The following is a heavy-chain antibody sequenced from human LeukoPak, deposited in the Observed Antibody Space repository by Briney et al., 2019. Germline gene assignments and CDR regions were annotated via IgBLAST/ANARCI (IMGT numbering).Heavy chain of an antibody. CDR1: GYSISSGHY. CDR3: ARFVGDDYGDY. J-gene: IGHJ4*02. D-gene: IGHD3-10*01. CDR2: MYHSGNT. Sequence: SETLSLTCTVSGYSISSGHYWGWIRQPPGKGLEWIGSMYHSGNTYYNPSLKSRVTISVDTSKNQFSLKLSSVTAADTAVYYCARFVGDDYGDYWGQGTLVTVSS. V-gene: IGHV4-38-2*02.